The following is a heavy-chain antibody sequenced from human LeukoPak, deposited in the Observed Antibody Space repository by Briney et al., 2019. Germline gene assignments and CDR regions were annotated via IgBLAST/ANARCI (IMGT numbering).Heavy chain of an antibody. CDR2: IYSGGST. Sequence: GGSLRLSCAASGFTVSNNYTSWARQTPGKGLEWVSLIYSGGSTYYADSVKGRFTISRDNSKNTLYLQMNSLRAEDTAVYYCRWEPKYWGQGSLVTVSS. J-gene: IGHJ4*02. V-gene: IGHV3-66*01. D-gene: IGHD1-26*01. CDR1: GFTVSNNY. CDR3: RWEPKY.